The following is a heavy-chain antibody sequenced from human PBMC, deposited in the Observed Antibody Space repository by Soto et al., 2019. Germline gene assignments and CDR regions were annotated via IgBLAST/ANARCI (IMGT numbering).Heavy chain of an antibody. Sequence: ASVKVYCKASGGTFTSHAFSWVRQAPGQGLEWMGGIIPLFGIANYAQKFQGRVTFTADESTTTVSMEVSSLRSEDTAVYYCARSMRPARPECYYYVFDVCAQGTSVTGSS. CDR2: IIPLFGIA. J-gene: IGHJ6*02. D-gene: IGHD6-6*01. CDR3: ARSMRPARPECYYYVFDV. CDR1: GGTFTSHA. V-gene: IGHV1-69*13.